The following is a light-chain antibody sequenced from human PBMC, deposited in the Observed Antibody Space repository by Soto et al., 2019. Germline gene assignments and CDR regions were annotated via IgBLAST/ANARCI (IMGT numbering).Light chain of an antibody. Sequence: EIVMTQSPATLSVSPGERATLSCRASQSVSNNLAWYQQKPGQAPRLLIYGASTRATGIPARFSGSGSGTEFTLTISSLQSEYFAVYYCQHYNNWPITFGQGTRLEIK. CDR3: QHYNNWPIT. V-gene: IGKV3D-15*01. J-gene: IGKJ5*01. CDR1: QSVSNN. CDR2: GAS.